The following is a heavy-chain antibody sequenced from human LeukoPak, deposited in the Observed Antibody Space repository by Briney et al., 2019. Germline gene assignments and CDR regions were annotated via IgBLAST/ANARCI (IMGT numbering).Heavy chain of an antibody. D-gene: IGHD3-10*01. Sequence: SETLSLTCAVYGGSFSGYYWSWIRQPPGKGLEWIGEINHSGSTNYNPSLKSRVTISVDTSKNQFSLKLSSVTAADTAVYYCQAGNWYGSGSPDAFDIWGQGTMVTVSS. CDR3: QAGNWYGSGSPDAFDI. V-gene: IGHV4-34*01. CDR1: GGSFSGYY. CDR2: INHSGST. J-gene: IGHJ3*02.